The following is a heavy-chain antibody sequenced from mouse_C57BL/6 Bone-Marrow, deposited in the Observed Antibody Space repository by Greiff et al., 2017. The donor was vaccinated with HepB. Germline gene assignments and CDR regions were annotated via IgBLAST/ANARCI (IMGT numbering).Heavy chain of an antibody. Sequence: VQLQQSGAELVKPGASVKMSCKASGYTFTTYPIEWMKQNHGKSLEWIGNFHPYNDDTKYNQKFKGKATLTVDTSSSTAYMQLSSLTSEDSAVYYCAREGSGTDYWGQGTTLTVSS. V-gene: IGHV1-47*01. D-gene: IGHD1-3*01. CDR1: GYTFTTYP. CDR3: AREGSGTDY. CDR2: FHPYNDDT. J-gene: IGHJ2*01.